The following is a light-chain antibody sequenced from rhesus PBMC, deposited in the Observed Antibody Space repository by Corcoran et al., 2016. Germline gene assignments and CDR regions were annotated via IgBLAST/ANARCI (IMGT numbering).Light chain of an antibody. J-gene: IGKJ2*01. Sequence: DIQMTQSPSSLSASVGDTVTITCRASQGISSWLVWYQQKPGKAPKLLIYKASSLQSGVPSSFSGSGSGTDCTLTFSSLQSEDFATYYCQQYSSRYNFGQETKVAIK. CDR3: QQYSSRYN. V-gene: IGKV1-22*01. CDR2: KAS. CDR1: QGISSW.